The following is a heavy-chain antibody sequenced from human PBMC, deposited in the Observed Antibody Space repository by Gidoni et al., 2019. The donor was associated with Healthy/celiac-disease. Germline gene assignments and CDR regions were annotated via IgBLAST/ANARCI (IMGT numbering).Heavy chain of an antibody. D-gene: IGHD4-4*01. CDR3: ARCPYPLDYRGQFDY. Sequence: EVQLVESGGGLVQPGGSLRLSCAASGFTFSRYSMNWVRQAPGKGLEWVSYISSSSSTIYYADSVKGRFTISRDNAKNSLYLQMNSLRDEDTAVYYCARCPYPLDYRGQFDYWGQGTLVTVSS. V-gene: IGHV3-48*02. J-gene: IGHJ4*02. CDR1: GFTFSRYS. CDR2: ISSSSSTI.